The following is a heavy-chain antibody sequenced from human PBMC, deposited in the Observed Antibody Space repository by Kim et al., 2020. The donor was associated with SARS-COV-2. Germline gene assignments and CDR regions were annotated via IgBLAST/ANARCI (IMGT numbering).Heavy chain of an antibody. D-gene: IGHD2-8*01. Sequence: ASVKVSCKTSGYIFTDFYAHWVRQAPGQGLEWMGRINAKSVETRYAQNFQGRVAMTRDTSITTAYMELSNLRSDDTAVYYCARDLIGVDSFPDYWGQGTLVTVSP. CDR3: ARDLIGVDSFPDY. V-gene: IGHV1-2*06. CDR2: INAKSVET. J-gene: IGHJ4*02. CDR1: GYIFTDFY.